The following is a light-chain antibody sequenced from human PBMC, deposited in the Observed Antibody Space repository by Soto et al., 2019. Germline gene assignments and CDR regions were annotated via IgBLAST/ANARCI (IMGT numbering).Light chain of an antibody. CDR2: DVS. V-gene: IGLV2-14*01. Sequence: QSVLTQPASVSGSPGQSITISCTGTSSDVGGYNYVSWYQQHPGKAPKLMIYDVSNRLAGVSNRFSGSKSGNTASLTISGLQAEDEADYYCSSYTSSSFVVFGGGTKLTVL. CDR1: SSDVGGYNY. CDR3: SSYTSSSFVV. J-gene: IGLJ2*01.